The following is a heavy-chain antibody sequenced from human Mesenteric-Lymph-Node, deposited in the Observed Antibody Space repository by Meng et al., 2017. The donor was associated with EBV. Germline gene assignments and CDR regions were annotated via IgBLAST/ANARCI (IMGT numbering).Heavy chain of an antibody. CDR3: SYRPGSSWHY. CDR1: GAAISSSGVG. Sequence: LKSPLPPPTKPRPPPPLTSTFAGAAISSSGVGVGCFRQPPGKALEWLALIYWDDDKRYSPSLKTRLTITRDTSKNPVVLSSTNMDPVDTATSYGSYRPGSSWHYWGQGTLVTVSS. V-gene: IGHV2-5*02. D-gene: IGHD6-13*01. J-gene: IGHJ4*02. CDR2: IYWDDDK.